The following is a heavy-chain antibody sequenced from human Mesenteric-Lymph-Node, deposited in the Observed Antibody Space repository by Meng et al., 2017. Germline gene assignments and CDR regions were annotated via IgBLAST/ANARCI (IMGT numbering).Heavy chain of an antibody. J-gene: IGHJ4*02. Sequence: GGSLRLSCAASGFTFSRSWMSWLRQAPGKGLELVAITNEEGSVRKYEGSVKGRFTISRDNAKNSLYLQMNSLKAEDTAVYYCARGMSCDFWGQGTLVTVSS. CDR3: ARGMSCDF. CDR2: TNEEGSVR. D-gene: IGHD5/OR15-5a*01. V-gene: IGHV3-7*01. CDR1: GFTFSRSW.